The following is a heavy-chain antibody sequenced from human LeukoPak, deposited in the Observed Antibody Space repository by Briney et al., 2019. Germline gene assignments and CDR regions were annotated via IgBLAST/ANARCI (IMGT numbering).Heavy chain of an antibody. CDR2: INPSGGSS. V-gene: IGHV1-46*01. CDR1: GYTFTSYY. D-gene: IGHD6-13*01. Sequence: ASVKVSCKASGYTFTSYYMHWVRQAPGQGLEWMGIINPSGGSSSYAQKFQGRVTMTRDMSTSTVYMELSSLRSEDTAVYYCARVFGSIARRMSRLYSSSWYDYWGQGTLVTVSS. CDR3: ARVFGSIARRMSRLYSSSWYDY. J-gene: IGHJ4*02.